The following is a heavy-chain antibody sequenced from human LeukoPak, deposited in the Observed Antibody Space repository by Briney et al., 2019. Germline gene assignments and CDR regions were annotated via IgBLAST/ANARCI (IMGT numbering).Heavy chain of an antibody. Sequence: PSETLSLTCAVYGGSFSGYYWSWIRQPPGKGLERIGEINHSGSTNYNPSLKSRVTISVDTSKNQFSLKLSSVTAADTAVYYCARGGGRYFDWLSPKYFDYWGQGTLVTVSS. J-gene: IGHJ4*02. CDR1: GGSFSGYY. CDR2: INHSGST. D-gene: IGHD3-9*01. V-gene: IGHV4-34*01. CDR3: ARGGGRYFDWLSPKYFDY.